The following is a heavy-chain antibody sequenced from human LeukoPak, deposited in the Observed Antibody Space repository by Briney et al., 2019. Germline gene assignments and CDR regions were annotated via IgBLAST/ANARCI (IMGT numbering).Heavy chain of an antibody. CDR3: ARGGYGDHYYYGMDV. Sequence: SETLSLTCAVYGGSFSGYYWSWIRQPPGKGLEWIGEINHSGSTNYNPSLKSRVTISVDTSKNQFSLKLSSVTAADTAVYYCARGGYGDHYYYGMDVWGKGTTVTVSS. D-gene: IGHD4-17*01. V-gene: IGHV4-34*01. CDR1: GGSFSGYY. J-gene: IGHJ6*04. CDR2: INHSGST.